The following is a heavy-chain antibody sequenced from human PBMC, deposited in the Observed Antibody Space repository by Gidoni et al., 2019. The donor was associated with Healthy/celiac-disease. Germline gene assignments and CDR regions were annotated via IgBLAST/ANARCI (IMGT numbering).Heavy chain of an antibody. D-gene: IGHD3-10*01. V-gene: IGHV1-69*02. CDR1: GGTFSSYT. CDR3: ASTYGSGSYYYFDY. J-gene: IGHJ4*02. Sequence: QVQLVQSGAAVKKPGSSVKVSCKASGGTFSSYTISWVRQAPGQGLEWMGRIIPILGIANYAQKFQGRVTITADKSTSTAYMELSSLRSEDTAVYYCASTYGSGSYYYFDYWGQGTLVTVSS. CDR2: IIPILGIA.